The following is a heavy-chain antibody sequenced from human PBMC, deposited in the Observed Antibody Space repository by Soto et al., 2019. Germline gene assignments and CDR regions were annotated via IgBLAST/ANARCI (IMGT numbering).Heavy chain of an antibody. D-gene: IGHD3-22*01. V-gene: IGHV3-30-3*01. CDR3: ARDHYTSGYYLDY. J-gene: IGHJ4*02. CDR1: GFTFSSYA. Sequence: QVQLVESGGGVVQPGRSLRLSCAASGFTFSSYAMHWVRQAPGKGLEWVAIISHDGNNKYYADSVKGRFTISRDNSKNTLYLQMNSLRAEDTAVFYCARDHYTSGYYLDYWGQGTLVTVSS. CDR2: ISHDGNNK.